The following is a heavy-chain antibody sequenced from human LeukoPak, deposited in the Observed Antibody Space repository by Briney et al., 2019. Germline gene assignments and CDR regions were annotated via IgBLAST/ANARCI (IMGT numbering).Heavy chain of an antibody. CDR2: IYYSGST. CDR3: ARHLTYYYDSSGWGDAFDI. J-gene: IGHJ3*02. Sequence: SETLSLTCTVSGGSISSYYWSWIRQPPGKGLEWIGYIYYSGSTNYNPSLKSRVTISVDTSKNQFSLKLSSVTAADTAVYYCARHLTYYYDSSGWGDAFDIWGQGTMVTVSS. V-gene: IGHV4-59*08. D-gene: IGHD3-22*01. CDR1: GGSISSYY.